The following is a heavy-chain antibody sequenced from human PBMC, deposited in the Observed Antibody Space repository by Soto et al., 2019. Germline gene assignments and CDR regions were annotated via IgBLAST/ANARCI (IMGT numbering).Heavy chain of an antibody. CDR1: GGSFSGYY. D-gene: IGHD2-21*01. Sequence: QVQLQQWGAGLLKPSETLSLTCAVYGGSFSGYYWSWIRQPPGKGLEWIGEINHSGSTKYNPSLKSRVTISGDTSKNQFSLKLSTVTAADTAVYYCARGGKSVLFMQGYYFDYWGQGTLVTVSS. CDR2: INHSGST. V-gene: IGHV4-34*01. J-gene: IGHJ4*02. CDR3: ARGGKSVLFMQGYYFDY.